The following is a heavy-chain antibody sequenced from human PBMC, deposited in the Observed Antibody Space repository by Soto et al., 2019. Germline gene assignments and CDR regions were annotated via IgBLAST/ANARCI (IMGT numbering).Heavy chain of an antibody. Sequence: TLSLTFPVSVGSVSRGSSYWSWIRQPPGKGLEWIGYIYYSGSTNYNPSLKSRVTISVDTSKNQFSLKLSSVTAADTAVYYCAREGITIFGVVILYYGMDFWGQGTTVTV. CDR3: AREGITIFGVVILYYGMDF. J-gene: IGHJ6*02. D-gene: IGHD3-3*01. CDR1: VGSVSRGSSY. CDR2: IYYSGST. V-gene: IGHV4-61*01.